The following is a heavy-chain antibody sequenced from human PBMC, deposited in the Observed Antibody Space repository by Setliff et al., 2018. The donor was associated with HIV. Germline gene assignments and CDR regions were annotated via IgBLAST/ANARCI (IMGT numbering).Heavy chain of an antibody. V-gene: IGHV1-69*06. CDR1: GDTFSRYA. CDR2: IIPIFDAS. CDR3: AAARLLNDYRDPGAYYFDF. Sequence: SVKVSCKASGDTFSRYAISWVRQAPGQGLEWMGRIIPIFDASNYPQKFQGRVRLTADKSTSTAYLELSSLRSEDTAVYYCAAARLLNDYRDPGAYYFDFWGQGTLVTVSS. D-gene: IGHD4-4*01. J-gene: IGHJ4*02.